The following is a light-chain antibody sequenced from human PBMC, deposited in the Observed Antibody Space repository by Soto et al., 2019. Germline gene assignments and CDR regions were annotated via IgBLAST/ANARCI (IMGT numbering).Light chain of an antibody. CDR3: PQYNTWPT. CDR1: QSVRSY. J-gene: IGKJ1*01. Sequence: EIVFTQAPATRSLSPGERATLSCRASQSVRSYLAWYQQKPVQSPSILIYDASTRATGIPARFSGSGSGTEFTLTISSLQSEDFAVYYCPQYNTWPTVGQGTKVEIK. V-gene: IGKV3D-15*01. CDR2: DAS.